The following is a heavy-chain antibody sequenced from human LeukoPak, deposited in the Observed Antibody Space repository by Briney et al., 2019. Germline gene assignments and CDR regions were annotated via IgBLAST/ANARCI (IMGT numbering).Heavy chain of an antibody. D-gene: IGHD3-10*01. CDR1: GFTFSSYA. Sequence: GGSLRLSCAASGFTFSSYAMSWVRQARGKGLEWVANIKQDGSEEYYVDSVKGRFTISRDNAKNSLYLQMNSLRADDTAVYYCARDHGSGSFDDYWGQGTLVTVSS. CDR2: IKQDGSEE. V-gene: IGHV3-7*01. J-gene: IGHJ4*02. CDR3: ARDHGSGSFDDY.